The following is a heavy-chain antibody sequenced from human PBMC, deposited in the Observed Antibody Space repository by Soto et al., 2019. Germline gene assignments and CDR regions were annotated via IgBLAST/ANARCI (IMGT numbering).Heavy chain of an antibody. J-gene: IGHJ4*02. CDR1: GGSISNTSYF. Sequence: SETLSLTCAVSGGSISNTSYFWGWIRQPPGKGLEWIGNMFSTGSSTYSPSLKSRITISLDTSKNHSSLKLSSMTAADTAVYYCARHEAGWYFDSWGQGTLVTVSS. D-gene: IGHD6-25*01. CDR2: MFSTGSS. V-gene: IGHV4-39*01. CDR3: ARHEAGWYFDS.